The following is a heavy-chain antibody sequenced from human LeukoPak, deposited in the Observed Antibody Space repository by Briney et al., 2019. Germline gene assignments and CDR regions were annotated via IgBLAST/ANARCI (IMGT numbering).Heavy chain of an antibody. CDR1: GGSISNSIDY. CDR2: IYYSGST. V-gene: IGHV4-39*01. Sequence: SETLSLTCSVSGGSISNSIDYWGWVRQPPGKGLEWIGSIYYSGSTYYNPSLKSRVTISVDTSKNQFSLKLSSVTAADTAVYYCARHIWSGYYTYYFDCWGQGSPVTVSS. D-gene: IGHD3-3*01. CDR3: ARHIWSGYYTYYFDC. J-gene: IGHJ4*02.